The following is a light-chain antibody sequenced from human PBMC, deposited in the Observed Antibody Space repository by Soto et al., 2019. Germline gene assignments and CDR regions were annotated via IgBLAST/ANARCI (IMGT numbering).Light chain of an antibody. Sequence: QSVLTQPPSVSGAPGQRVTISCTGSSSNIGAGYDVHWYQQLPGTAPQLLIYGNSNRPSGVPDRLSGSKSGTSASLAITGLQAEAAADHSCQSDDRRLGGGVFGGGSKRTVL. CDR3: QSDDRRLGGGV. CDR2: GNS. V-gene: IGLV1-40*01. CDR1: SSNIGAGYD. J-gene: IGLJ3*02.